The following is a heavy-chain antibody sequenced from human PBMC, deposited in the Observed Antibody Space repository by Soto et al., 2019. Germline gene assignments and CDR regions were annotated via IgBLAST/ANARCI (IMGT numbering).Heavy chain of an antibody. Sequence: QVQLVESGGGVVQPGKSLRLSCAASEFTFSHYIMHWVRQAPGKGLEWVAMILHDGNNKYYADSVKGRFTTSRDNSKNALYLQMNSLRTEDTAMYYCARDDEDGSYCDLGYWGQGTLVTVSS. CDR1: EFTFSHYI. CDR2: ILHDGNNK. CDR3: ARDDEDGSYCDLGY. D-gene: IGHD3-10*01. J-gene: IGHJ4*02. V-gene: IGHV3-30-3*01.